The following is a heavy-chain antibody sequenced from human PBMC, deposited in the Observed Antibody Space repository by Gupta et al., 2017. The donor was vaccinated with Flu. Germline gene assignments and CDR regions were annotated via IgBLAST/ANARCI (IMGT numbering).Heavy chain of an antibody. D-gene: IGHD1-7*01. V-gene: IGHV1-69*06. Sequence: QVQLVQSGAEVKKPGSSVKVSCKVSGGTFSANAISWLRQAPGQGLEWMGGIIPKFDTPNQAQKFQDRVTITADTSINTVFMELRGLRSDDTAVYYCARDYDGTGTYFYYYSGMDVWGQGTTVNVS. CDR3: ARDYDGTGTYFYYYSGMDV. CDR2: IIPKFDTP. J-gene: IGHJ6*02. CDR1: GGTFSANA.